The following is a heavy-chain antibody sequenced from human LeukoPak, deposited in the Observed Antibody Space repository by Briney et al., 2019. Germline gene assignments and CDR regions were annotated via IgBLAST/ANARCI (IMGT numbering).Heavy chain of an antibody. J-gene: IGHJ5*02. Sequence: PGGSLRLSCAASGFTFSSYGMHWVRQAPGKGLEWVAVIWYDGSNKYYADSVKGRFTISRDNSKNTLYLQMNSLRAEDTAVYYRARDGGVYGDFPEYNWFDPWGQGTLVTVSS. D-gene: IGHD4-17*01. CDR3: ARDGGVYGDFPEYNWFDP. CDR1: GFTFSSYG. V-gene: IGHV3-33*01. CDR2: IWYDGSNK.